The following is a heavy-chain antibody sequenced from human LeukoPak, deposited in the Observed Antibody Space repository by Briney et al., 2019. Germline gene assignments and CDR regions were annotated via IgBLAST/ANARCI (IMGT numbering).Heavy chain of an antibody. Sequence: SETLSLTCAVYGGSISSYYWSWIRQPPGKGLEWIGYIYYSGSTNYNPSLKSRVTISVDTSKNQFSLKLSSVTAADTAVYYCARDNDSSGYYYGMDVWGQGTTVTVSS. D-gene: IGHD6-19*01. CDR2: IYYSGST. J-gene: IGHJ6*02. CDR3: ARDNDSSGYYYGMDV. V-gene: IGHV4-59*01. CDR1: GGSISSYY.